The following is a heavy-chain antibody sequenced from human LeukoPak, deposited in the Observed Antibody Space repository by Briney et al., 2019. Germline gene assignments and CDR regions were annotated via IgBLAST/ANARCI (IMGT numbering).Heavy chain of an antibody. Sequence: SETLSLTCAVYGGSFSGYYWSWIRQPPGKGLGWIGEINHSGSTNYNPSLKSRVTISVDTSKNQFSLKLSSVTAADTAVYYCARLATGFLPVLDYWGQGTLVTVSS. CDR3: ARLATGFLPVLDY. V-gene: IGHV4-34*01. CDR1: GGSFSGYY. D-gene: IGHD3-9*01. J-gene: IGHJ4*02. CDR2: INHSGST.